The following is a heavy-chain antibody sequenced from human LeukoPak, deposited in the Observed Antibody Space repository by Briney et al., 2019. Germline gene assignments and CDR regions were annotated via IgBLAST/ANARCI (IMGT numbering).Heavy chain of an antibody. Sequence: PGGSLRLSCAASGFTFSSYAMSWVRQAPGKGLEWVSAIIGSGGSTYYADSVKGLFTISRDNSKNTLYLQMNSLRAEDTAVYYCAKDSREYSGYDSGGYWGQGTLVTVSS. CDR2: IIGSGGST. J-gene: IGHJ4*02. V-gene: IGHV3-23*01. CDR1: GFTFSSYA. CDR3: AKDSREYSGYDSGGY. D-gene: IGHD5-12*01.